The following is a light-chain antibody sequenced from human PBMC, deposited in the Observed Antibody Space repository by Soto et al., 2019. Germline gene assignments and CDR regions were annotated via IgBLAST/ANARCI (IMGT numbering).Light chain of an antibody. CDR1: QSISTTY. CDR2: GAS. J-gene: IGKJ1*01. Sequence: EIVLTQSPGTLSLSPGEGATLSCRASQSISTTYLAWYQQKPGQAPRLLIYGASSRATGIPDRFSGSRSETDFTHTISRLEPEDFAVYYCQQYGSSSWTFGQGTKVEIK. CDR3: QQYGSSSWT. V-gene: IGKV3-20*01.